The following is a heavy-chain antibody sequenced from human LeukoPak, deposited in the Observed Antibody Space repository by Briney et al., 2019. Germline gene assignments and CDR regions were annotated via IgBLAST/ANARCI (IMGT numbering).Heavy chain of an antibody. D-gene: IGHD4-23*01. CDR3: ATSLWGGGYSYMDV. Sequence: PGGSLRLSGAASAFTVSSNYMSWVRQAPGKGLEWVSVIYSGGSTYYADSVKGRFTISRDNSKNTLYLQMNSLRAEDTAVYYCATSLWGGGYSYMDVWGQGTLVTVSS. CDR1: AFTVSSNY. J-gene: IGHJ4*02. CDR2: IYSGGST. V-gene: IGHV3-53*01.